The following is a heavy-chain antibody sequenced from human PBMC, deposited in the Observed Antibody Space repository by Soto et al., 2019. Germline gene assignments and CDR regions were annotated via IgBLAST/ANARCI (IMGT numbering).Heavy chain of an antibody. V-gene: IGHV1-46*01. D-gene: IGHD2-21*01. Sequence: QVQLVQFGAEVKQPGASVKLSCKASGYTFTSWYIHWVRQAPGQGLEWMGLINPSGGGTIYAQKFQGRGNMTSDTSTGTVYMELSSLRFEDTAVYYCAKDYRAGASNCGADICDPGVYWGQGTLVTVSS. J-gene: IGHJ4*02. CDR2: INPSGGGT. CDR3: AKDYRAGASNCGADICDPGVY. CDR1: GYTFTSWY.